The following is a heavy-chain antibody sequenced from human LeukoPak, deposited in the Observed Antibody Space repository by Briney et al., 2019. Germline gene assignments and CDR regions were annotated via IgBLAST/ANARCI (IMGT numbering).Heavy chain of an antibody. V-gene: IGHV1-46*01. D-gene: IGHD4-23*01. CDR3: ARDGGNSGSEEGVGDY. J-gene: IGHJ4*02. Sequence: GASVKVSCKASGYTFTSYYMHWVRQAPGQGLEWMGIINPSGGSTSYAQKFQGRVTMTRDTSTSTVYMELSSLRSEDTAVYYCARDGGNSGSEEGVGDYWGQGTLVTVSS. CDR1: GYTFTSYY. CDR2: INPSGGST.